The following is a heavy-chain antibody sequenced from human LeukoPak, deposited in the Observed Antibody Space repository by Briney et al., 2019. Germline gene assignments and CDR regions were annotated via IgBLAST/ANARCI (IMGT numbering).Heavy chain of an antibody. CDR3: ARMISTVTQIDY. V-gene: IGHV4-39*07. CDR1: GGSISSSSYH. J-gene: IGHJ4*02. D-gene: IGHD4-17*01. Sequence: SETLSLTCIVSGGSISSSSYHWGWIRQSPGKGLEWIGHIFHSGTTYYNPSLKSRVIISVDTSKNQFSLRLSSVTAADTAVYYCARMISTVTQIDYWGQGTLVTVSS. CDR2: IFHSGTT.